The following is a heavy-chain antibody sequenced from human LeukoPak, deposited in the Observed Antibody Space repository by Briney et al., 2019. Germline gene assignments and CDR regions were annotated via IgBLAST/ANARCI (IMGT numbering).Heavy chain of an antibody. CDR2: IYYSGST. D-gene: IGHD3-16*01. CDR1: GGSISSGGYY. V-gene: IGHV4-31*03. CDR3: TRRGEVYWYFDL. J-gene: IGHJ2*01. Sequence: SQTLSLTCTVSGGSISSGGYYWSWIRQHPGKGLEWIGYIYYSGSTYYNPSLKSRVTISVDTSTNQLSLKMNSVTAADTAAYYCTRRGEVYWYFDLWGRGTLVTVSS.